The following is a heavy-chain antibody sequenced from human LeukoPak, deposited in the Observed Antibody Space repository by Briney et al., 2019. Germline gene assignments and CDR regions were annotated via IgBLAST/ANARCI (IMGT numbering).Heavy chain of an antibody. Sequence: PSETLSLTCTVSGGSISSYYWSWIRQPPGKGLEWIGYIYYSGSTNYNPSLKSRVTISVDTSKNQFSLKLSSVTAADTAVYYCARSYYYGPFDHWGQGTLVTVSS. CDR3: ARSYYYGPFDH. D-gene: IGHD3-10*01. J-gene: IGHJ4*02. V-gene: IGHV4-59*01. CDR1: GGSISSYY. CDR2: IYYSGST.